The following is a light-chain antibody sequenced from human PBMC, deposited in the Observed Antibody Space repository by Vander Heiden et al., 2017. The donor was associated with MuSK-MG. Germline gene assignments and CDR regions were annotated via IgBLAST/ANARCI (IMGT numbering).Light chain of an antibody. CDR2: DNN. V-gene: IGLV1-51*01. CDR1: SSNIGNNY. J-gene: IGLJ2*01. Sequence: QSVLPQPPSVSAAPGQQVTISCSGSSSNIGNNYVSWYQQLPGTAPKLLIYDNNTRPSGIPDRFSGSKSGTSATLGITGLQTGDEADYYCGTWDSSLSDVVFGGGTKLTVL. CDR3: GTWDSSLSDVV.